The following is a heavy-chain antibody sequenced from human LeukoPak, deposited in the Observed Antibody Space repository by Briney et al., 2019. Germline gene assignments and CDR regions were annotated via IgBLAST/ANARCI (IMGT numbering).Heavy chain of an antibody. CDR3: ARGYSYGTGDDAFDI. V-gene: IGHV3-20*01. CDR1: GFTFSNYA. CDR2: INWNGGST. Sequence: GGSLRLSCAASGFTFSNYAMSWVRQAPGKGLEWVSGINWNGGSTGYADSVKGRFTISRDNAKNSLYLQMNSLRAEDTALYHCARGYSYGTGDDAFDIWGQGTMVTVSS. D-gene: IGHD5-18*01. J-gene: IGHJ3*02.